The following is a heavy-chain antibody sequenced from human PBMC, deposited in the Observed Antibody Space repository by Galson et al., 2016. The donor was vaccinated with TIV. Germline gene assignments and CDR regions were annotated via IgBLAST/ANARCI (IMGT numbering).Heavy chain of an antibody. CDR3: AKEIGEGAYGSGSGLDV. CDR1: GFTFIIFD. CDR2: ISGSGDRT. J-gene: IGHJ6*02. V-gene: IGHV3-23*01. Sequence: SLRLSCAASGFTFIIFDMSWVRQAPGKGLEWVSAISGSGDRTYYADSVKGRFTISRDTSQNTLYLQMNSLRAEDTAIYYCAKEIGEGAYGSGSGLDVGARGTTVTVSS. D-gene: IGHD3-10*01.